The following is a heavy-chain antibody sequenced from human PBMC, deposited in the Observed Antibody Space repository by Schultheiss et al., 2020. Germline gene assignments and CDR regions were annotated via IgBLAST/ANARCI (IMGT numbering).Heavy chain of an antibody. CDR1: GFTFSSYG. CDR3: AKGKYSWDYYGMDV. V-gene: IGHV3-23*01. D-gene: IGHD5-18*01. CDR2: ISGSGGST. J-gene: IGHJ6*02. Sequence: GGSLRLSCAASGFTFSSYGMHWVRQAPGKGLEWVSAISGSGGSTYYADSVKGRFTISRDNSKNTLYLQMNSLRAEDTAVYYCAKGKYSWDYYGMDVWGQGTTVTVSS.